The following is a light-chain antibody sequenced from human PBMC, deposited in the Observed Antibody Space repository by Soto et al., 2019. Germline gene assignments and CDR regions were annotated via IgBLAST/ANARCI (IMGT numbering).Light chain of an antibody. CDR2: EVS. Sequence: QSVLTQPASVSGSPGQSITISCTGTSSDVGVYNYVSWYQQHPGKAPKLMIYEVSNRPSGVSNRFSGSKSGNTASLTISGLQAEYEADYYCSSYASSSTLVFGTGTKV. CDR1: SSDVGVYNY. J-gene: IGLJ1*01. CDR3: SSYASSSTLV. V-gene: IGLV2-14*01.